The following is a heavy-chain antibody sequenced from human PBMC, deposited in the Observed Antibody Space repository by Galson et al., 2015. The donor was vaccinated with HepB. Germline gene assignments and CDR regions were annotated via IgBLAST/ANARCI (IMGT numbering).Heavy chain of an antibody. J-gene: IGHJ3*02. CDR2: ISSSSNTM. CDR1: GFNFSSYS. CDR3: ARGTVVTSYDAFDI. D-gene: IGHD4-23*01. Sequence: SLRLSCAASGFNFSSYSINWARQAPGKGLEWVSYISSSSNTMYYADSVKGRFTISRDNVKNSLYLQMNSLRDEDTAVYYCARGTVVTSYDAFDIWGQGTKLTVSS. V-gene: IGHV3-48*02.